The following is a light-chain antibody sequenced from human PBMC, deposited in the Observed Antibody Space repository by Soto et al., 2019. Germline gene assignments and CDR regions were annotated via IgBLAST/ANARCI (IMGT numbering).Light chain of an antibody. Sequence: QSALTQPASVPGSPGQSLTISCTGTSSDVGSSNFVSWYQQHPGKAPKLIIYEGSRRPSGVSGRFSGSKSGNAASLTISGLQAEDEADYYCCSFPGTSTLYVFGSGTKLTVL. CDR1: SSDVGSSNF. V-gene: IGLV2-23*01. J-gene: IGLJ1*01. CDR3: CSFPGTSTLYV. CDR2: EGS.